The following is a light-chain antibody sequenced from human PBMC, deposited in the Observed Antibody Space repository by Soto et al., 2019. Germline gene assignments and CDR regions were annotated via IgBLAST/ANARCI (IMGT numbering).Light chain of an antibody. CDR2: GAS. V-gene: IGKV3D-15*01. CDR3: QQYNKWPPLT. Sequence: EKVLNQSPCTLSLSQEERATLSCRASQSVSNNYLAWYQQKPGQAPRLLIYGASSRATGIPDRFSGSGSGTEFTLTISSLQSEDFAVYYCQQYNKWPPLTFGGGTKVDIK. CDR1: QSVSNN. J-gene: IGKJ4*01.